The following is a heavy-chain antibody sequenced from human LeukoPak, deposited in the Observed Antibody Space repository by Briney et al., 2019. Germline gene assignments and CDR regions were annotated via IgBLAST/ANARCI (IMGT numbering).Heavy chain of an antibody. J-gene: IGHJ4*02. V-gene: IGHV3-30-3*01. CDR2: ISYDGSNK. Sequence: GRTLRLSCAASGFTFSSYAMHWVRQAPGKGLEWVAVISYDGSNKYYADSVKGRFTISRDNSKNTLYLQMNSLRAEDTAVYYCASFMVRGVIRYYFDYWGQGTLVTVSS. CDR1: GFTFSSYA. CDR3: ASFMVRGVIRYYFDY. D-gene: IGHD3-10*01.